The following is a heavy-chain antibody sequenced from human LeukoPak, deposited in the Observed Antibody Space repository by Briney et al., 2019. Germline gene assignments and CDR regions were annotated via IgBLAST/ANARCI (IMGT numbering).Heavy chain of an antibody. CDR2: IYADGKA. J-gene: IGHJ4*02. CDR3: ARRSSTLYEGC. CDR1: GFDVKDNH. Sequence: RSGGSLRLSCAVSGFDVKDNHMYWVRQGPRKGLEWVSIIYADGKAYYADSVKGRFTISRDTSENTLSLQINSLRAEDTAVYHCARRSSTLYEGCWGRGTLVTVSS. D-gene: IGHD6-13*01. V-gene: IGHV3-53*01.